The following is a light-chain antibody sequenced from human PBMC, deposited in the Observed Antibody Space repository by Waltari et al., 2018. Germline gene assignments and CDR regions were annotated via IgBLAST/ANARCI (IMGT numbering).Light chain of an antibody. CDR2: DIS. CDR3: HQHNNWPYT. J-gene: IGKJ2*01. V-gene: IGKV3-11*01. Sequence: EIVLTQSPATLSFFPGERVTLSCRASQSVSRYMAWYQQNPGQAPRLLIYDISNRATGIPARFSGSGSGSDFTLTISSLEPEDFAVYYCHQHNNWPYTFGQGTKLEI. CDR1: QSVSRY.